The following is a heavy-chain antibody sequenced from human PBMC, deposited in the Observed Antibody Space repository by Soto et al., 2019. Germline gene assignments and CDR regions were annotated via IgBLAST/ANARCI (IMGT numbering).Heavy chain of an antibody. D-gene: IGHD2-2*01. J-gene: IGHJ5*02. CDR2: IYYTGRT. Sequence: QVQLQESGPRLVKPSQTLSLTCTVSGASLHIGGYYWPWIRQHPGKGLEWIGYIYYTGRTYYNPSLESRVSMSVDRSRNQFSLNLSSVTGADTAVYFCARDGTSSTNWFDPWGQGTLVTVSS. V-gene: IGHV4-31*03. CDR1: GASLHIGGYY. CDR3: ARDGTSSTNWFDP.